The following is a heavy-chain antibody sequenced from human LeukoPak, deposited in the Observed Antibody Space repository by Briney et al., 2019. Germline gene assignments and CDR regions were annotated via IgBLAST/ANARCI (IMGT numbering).Heavy chain of an antibody. CDR2: ICGSGSRT. CDR1: GFTFSSFA. CDR3: ARVYCSGSYYYHYAMDV. J-gene: IGHJ6*02. Sequence: GGSLRLSCAASGFTFSSFAMRWVRQAPGKGLEWVSAICGSGSRTYYEDSVKGRFTISRDNSKNTLYLQMNSLRAEDTAVYYCARVYCSGSYYYHYAMDVWGQGTTVSVSS. V-gene: IGHV3-23*01. D-gene: IGHD3-10*01.